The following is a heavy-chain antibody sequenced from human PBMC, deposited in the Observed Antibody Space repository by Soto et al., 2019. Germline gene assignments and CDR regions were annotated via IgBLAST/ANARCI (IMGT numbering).Heavy chain of an antibody. V-gene: IGHV3-23*01. D-gene: IGHD1-1*01. Sequence: GGSLRLSCAASGFTFSSYAMSWVRQAPGKGLEWVSAISGSGGSTYYADSVKGRFTISRDNSKNTLYLQMNSLRAEDTAVYYCAKDLSNWSPWKNVDGFDIWGQGTMVTVSS. J-gene: IGHJ3*02. CDR2: ISGSGGST. CDR3: AKDLSNWSPWKNVDGFDI. CDR1: GFTFSSYA.